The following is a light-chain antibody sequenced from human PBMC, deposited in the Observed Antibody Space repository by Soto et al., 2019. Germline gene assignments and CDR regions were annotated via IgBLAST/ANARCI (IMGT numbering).Light chain of an antibody. CDR1: SRDVGIYNY. V-gene: IGLV2-8*01. CDR2: AVS. CDR3: SSYAGSYSWV. J-gene: IGLJ3*02. Sequence: QSVLTQPPSASGSPGQSVTISCTGTSRDVGIYNYVSWFQQYPGKAPKLMIYAVSRRPSGVPDRFSGSKSGNTASLTVSGLQAEDEADYYCSSYAGSYSWVFGGGTQLTVL.